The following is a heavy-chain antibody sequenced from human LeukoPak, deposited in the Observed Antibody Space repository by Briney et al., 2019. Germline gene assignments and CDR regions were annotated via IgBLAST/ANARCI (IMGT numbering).Heavy chain of an antibody. J-gene: IGHJ4*02. Sequence: PSETLSLTCTVSVGSISSSSYYWDWIRQPPGKGLEWIGIIYYSGSTYYNPSLKSRVTISVDTSKNQFSLDLTSVTAADTAVYYCARHGSAAAGHGYFDYWGQGTLVTVSS. CDR3: ARHGSAAAGHGYFDY. V-gene: IGHV4-39*01. CDR1: VGSISSSSYY. CDR2: IYYSGST. D-gene: IGHD6-13*01.